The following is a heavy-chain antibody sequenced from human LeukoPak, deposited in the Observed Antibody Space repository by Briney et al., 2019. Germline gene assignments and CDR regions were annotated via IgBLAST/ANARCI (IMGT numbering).Heavy chain of an antibody. V-gene: IGHV1-46*01. D-gene: IGHD6-6*01. CDR2: INPNGGTT. Sequence: ASVKVSCKASGYTFTSYFIHWVRQAPGQGLEWMGLINPNGGTTTYPQKFQGRVTMTGDTSTSTVYMELSSLKYEDTAVYYCAREVHGSPSAACDHWGQGTPVTVSS. CDR1: GYTFTSYF. CDR3: AREVHGSPSAACDH. J-gene: IGHJ4*02.